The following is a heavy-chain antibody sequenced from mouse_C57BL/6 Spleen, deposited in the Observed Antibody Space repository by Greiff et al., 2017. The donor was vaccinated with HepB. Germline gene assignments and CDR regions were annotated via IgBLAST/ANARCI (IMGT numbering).Heavy chain of an antibody. CDR2: IYPGSGST. CDR1: GYTFTSYW. CDR3: ARDGTGY. V-gene: IGHV1-55*01. Sequence: QVQLKEPGAELVKPGASVKMSCKASGYTFTSYWITWVKQRPGQGLEWIGDIYPGSGSTNYNEKFKSKATLTVDTSSSTAYMQISSLTSEDSAVYYFARDGTGYWGQGTTLTVSS. D-gene: IGHD4-1*01. J-gene: IGHJ2*01.